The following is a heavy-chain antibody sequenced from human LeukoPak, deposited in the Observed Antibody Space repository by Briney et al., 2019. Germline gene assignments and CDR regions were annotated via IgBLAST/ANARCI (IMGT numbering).Heavy chain of an antibody. Sequence: SQTLSLTCTVSGGSISSGDYYWSWIRQPPGEGLEWIGYIYYSGSTYYNPSLKSRVTISVDTSKNQFSLKLSPVTAADTAVYYCARETVDYSNHGGYYYFDYWGQGTLVTVSS. CDR2: IYYSGST. CDR1: GGSISSGDYY. D-gene: IGHD4-11*01. V-gene: IGHV4-30-4*01. J-gene: IGHJ4*02. CDR3: ARETVDYSNHGGYYYFDY.